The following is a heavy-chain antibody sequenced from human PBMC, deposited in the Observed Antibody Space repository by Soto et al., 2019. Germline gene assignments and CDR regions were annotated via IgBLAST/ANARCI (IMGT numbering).Heavy chain of an antibody. J-gene: IGHJ4*02. CDR2: ITSSSTTI. CDR1: GFTFSNYN. D-gene: IGHD3-10*01. Sequence: EVQLVESGGGLVQPGGSLRLSCAASGFTFSNYNMNWVRQAPGKGLEWLSYITSSSTTIFYADSVKGRFTISRDNAKNSLHLQMNSLRNEDTAVYYCAGEVDGVSGVDYWGQGTLVTVSS. V-gene: IGHV3-48*02. CDR3: AGEVDGVSGVDY.